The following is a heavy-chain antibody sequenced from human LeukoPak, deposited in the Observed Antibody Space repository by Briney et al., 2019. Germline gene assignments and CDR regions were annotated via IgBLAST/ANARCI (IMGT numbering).Heavy chain of an antibody. CDR1: GFTFSSYA. Sequence: PGGSLRLSCAASGFTFSSYAMSWVRQAPGKGLEWVSAISGSGGSTYYADSVKGRFTLSRDNSKNTLYLQMNSLRADDTVVYYCAKVWGDIVVVPAAIKGPYYYYYMDVWGKGTTVTVSS. CDR3: AKVWGDIVVVPAAIKGPYYYYYMDV. V-gene: IGHV3-23*01. CDR2: ISGSGGST. D-gene: IGHD2-2*02. J-gene: IGHJ6*03.